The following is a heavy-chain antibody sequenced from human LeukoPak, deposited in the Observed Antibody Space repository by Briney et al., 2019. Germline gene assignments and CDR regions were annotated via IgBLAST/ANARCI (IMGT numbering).Heavy chain of an antibody. CDR1: GGSFSGYY. J-gene: IGHJ4*02. Sequence: PSETLSLTCAVYGGSFSGYYWSWIRQPPGKGLEWIGEINHSGSTNYNPSLKSRVTLSVDTSKNQFSLKLSSVTAADTAVYYCASGFKKYYYDSSGYYSDDYWGQGTLVTVSS. V-gene: IGHV4-34*01. CDR2: INHSGST. D-gene: IGHD3-22*01. CDR3: ASGFKKYYYDSSGYYSDDY.